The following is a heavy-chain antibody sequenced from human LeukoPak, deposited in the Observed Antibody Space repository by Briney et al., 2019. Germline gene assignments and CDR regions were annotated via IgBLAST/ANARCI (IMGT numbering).Heavy chain of an antibody. V-gene: IGHV3-23*01. D-gene: IGHD1-26*01. CDR3: AKDLPDRYSGSYYGY. CDR2: ISGSGGST. Sequence: GGSLRLCCAASGFTFSSYAMSWVRQAPGKGLEWVTAISGSGGSTYYADSVKGRFTISRDNSKNTLYLQMNSLRAEDTAVYYCAKDLPDRYSGSYYGYWGQGTLVTVSS. CDR1: GFTFSSYA. J-gene: IGHJ4*02.